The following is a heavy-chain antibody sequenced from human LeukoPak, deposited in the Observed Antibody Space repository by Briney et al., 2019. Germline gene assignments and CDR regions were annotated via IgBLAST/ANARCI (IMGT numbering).Heavy chain of an antibody. V-gene: IGHV3-48*01. D-gene: IGHD5-18*01. CDR1: GITFSGYS. J-gene: IGHJ4*02. CDR2: SNTDGTI. CDR3: AKTPGRELWSAPFDY. Sequence: GGSLRLSCVVSGITFSGYSMNWVRQAPGKGLEWISYSNTDGTISYADSVKGRFTISRDNSKNTLYLQMNSLRAADTAVYYCAKTPGRELWSAPFDYWGQGTLVTVSS.